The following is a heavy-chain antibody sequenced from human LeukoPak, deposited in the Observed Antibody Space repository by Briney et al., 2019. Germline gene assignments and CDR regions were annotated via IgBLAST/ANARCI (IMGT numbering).Heavy chain of an antibody. J-gene: IGHJ4*02. Sequence: SQTLSLTCTVSGGSISSGDYYWSWIRQPPGKGLEWIGYIYYSGSTYNNPSLKSRVTISVDTSKNRFSLKLSSVTAADTAVYYCARDLERRLDYWGQGTLVTVSS. CDR3: ARDLERRLDY. V-gene: IGHV4-30-4*01. CDR1: GGSISSGDYY. CDR2: IYYSGST.